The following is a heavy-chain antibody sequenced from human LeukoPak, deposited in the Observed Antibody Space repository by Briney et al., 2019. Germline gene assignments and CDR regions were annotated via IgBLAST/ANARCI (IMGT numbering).Heavy chain of an antibody. J-gene: IGHJ4*02. CDR2: ISSSSSYI. CDR1: GFTFSSYS. Sequence: GGSLRLSCAAPGFTFSSYSMNWVRQAPGKGLEWVPCISSSSSYIYYADSVKGRFTISRDNAKNSLYLQMNSLRAEDRAVYYCARAHNWKYGTFDYWGQGTLVTVSS. CDR3: ARAHNWKYGTFDY. V-gene: IGHV3-21*01. D-gene: IGHD1-7*01.